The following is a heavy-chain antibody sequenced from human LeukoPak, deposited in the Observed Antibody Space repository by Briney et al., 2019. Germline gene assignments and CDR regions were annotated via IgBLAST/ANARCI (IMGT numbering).Heavy chain of an antibody. V-gene: IGHV3-23*01. CDR3: AKSHSVVSRGQFDY. Sequence: GGSLRLSCAASGFTFSTYAMTWVRQAPGKGLEWVSTISDSGGSTYYANSVKGRFTLSRDNSKNTLFVQMNSLGAEDTAVYYCAKSHSVVSRGQFDYLGQGILVTVSS. D-gene: IGHD2-2*01. CDR2: ISDSGGST. J-gene: IGHJ4*02. CDR1: GFTFSTYA.